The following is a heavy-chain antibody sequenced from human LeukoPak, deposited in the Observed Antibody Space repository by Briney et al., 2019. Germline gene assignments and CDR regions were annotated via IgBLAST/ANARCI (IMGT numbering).Heavy chain of an antibody. V-gene: IGHV1-46*01. J-gene: IGHJ4*02. CDR2: INPSGGST. CDR3: ARHVIGATWYYYDSSVEYFDY. CDR1: GYTFTSYY. D-gene: IGHD3-22*01. Sequence: GASVKVSCKASGYTFTSYYMHWVRQAPGQGLEWMGIINPSGGSTSYAQKFQGRVTMTRDTSTSTVYMELSSLRSEDTAVYYCARHVIGATWYYYDSSVEYFDYWGQGTLVTVSS.